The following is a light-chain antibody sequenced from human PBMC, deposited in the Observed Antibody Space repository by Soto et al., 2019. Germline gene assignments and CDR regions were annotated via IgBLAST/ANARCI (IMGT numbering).Light chain of an antibody. CDR1: SSDVGSYNL. V-gene: IGLV2-23*02. Sequence: QSVLTQPASVSGSPGQSITISCTGTSSDVGSYNLVSWYQQHPGKAPKLMIYEVSKRPSGVSNRCSGYKSGNTASLTISGRQAEEEADYYCCSYAGSSTPPVVFGGGTKLTVL. CDR3: CSYAGSSTPPVV. J-gene: IGLJ2*01. CDR2: EVS.